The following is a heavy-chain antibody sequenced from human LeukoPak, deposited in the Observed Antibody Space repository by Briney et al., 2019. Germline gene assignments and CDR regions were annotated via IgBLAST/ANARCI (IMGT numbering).Heavy chain of an antibody. J-gene: IGHJ4*02. V-gene: IGHV3-23*01. D-gene: IGHD6-13*01. CDR3: AKSFSSSWKGVEDY. Sequence: GGSLRLSCAASGFTFSSYAMSWVRQAPGKGLEWVSAISGSGGSTYYADSVKGRFTISGDNSKNTLYLQMNSLRAEDTAVYYCAKSFSSSWKGVEDYWGQGTLVTVSS. CDR2: ISGSGGST. CDR1: GFTFSSYA.